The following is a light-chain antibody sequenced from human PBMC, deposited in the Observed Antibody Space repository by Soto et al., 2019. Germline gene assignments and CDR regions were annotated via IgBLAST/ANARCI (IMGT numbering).Light chain of an antibody. CDR3: LQHNTYPWT. V-gene: IGKV1-17*01. CDR1: QGIRND. CDR2: SAS. Sequence: DIQMTQSPSSLSASVGDRVTITCRASQGIRNDLNWYQQKPGRAPKRLIYSASSLQSGVPSRFSGSGYGPEFTLPISSLQPEDLATYYCLQHNTYPWTFGQGTKVEIK. J-gene: IGKJ1*01.